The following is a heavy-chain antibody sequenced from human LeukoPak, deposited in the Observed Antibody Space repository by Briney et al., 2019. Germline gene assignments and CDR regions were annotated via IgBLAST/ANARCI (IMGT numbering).Heavy chain of an antibody. V-gene: IGHV4-34*01. Sequence: PSETLSLTCAVYGGSFSGYYWSWIRQPPGKGLEWIGEINHSGSTNYNPSLKSRVTISVDTSKNQFSLKLSSVTAADTALYHCATHKRAIAAAGTYNWFDPWGQGTLVTVSS. J-gene: IGHJ5*02. CDR2: INHSGST. D-gene: IGHD6-13*01. CDR1: GGSFSGYY. CDR3: ATHKRAIAAAGTYNWFDP.